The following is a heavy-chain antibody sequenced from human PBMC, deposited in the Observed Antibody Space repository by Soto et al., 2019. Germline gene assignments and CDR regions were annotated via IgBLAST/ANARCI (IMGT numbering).Heavy chain of an antibody. CDR2: INGRGNYI. CDR1: GFTFSTYN. J-gene: IGHJ4*01. D-gene: IGHD1-26*01. Sequence: EVLLVESGGGLVKPGGSLRLSCAASGFTFSTYNMNWVRQAPGKGLEWVSSINGRGNYIYYTDAVKGRFTISTDNAKTSLYLQMNSLRAEDTAVYYCAREDRIVGATSAFDYWGQGTLFTVSS. CDR3: AREDRIVGATSAFDY. V-gene: IGHV3-21*01.